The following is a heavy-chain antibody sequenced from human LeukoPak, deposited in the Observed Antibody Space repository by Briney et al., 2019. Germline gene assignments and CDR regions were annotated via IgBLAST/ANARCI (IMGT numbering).Heavy chain of an antibody. J-gene: IGHJ2*01. D-gene: IGHD4-17*01. CDR1: GFTFSSYW. V-gene: IGHV3-74*01. CDR3: ARVNGDLRYFDL. Sequence: GGSLRLSCAASGFTFSSYWMHWVRQAPGKGLVWVSRINSDGSSTSYADSVKGRFTISRDNAKNTLYLQMNSLRAEDTAVYYCARVNGDLRYFDLWGRGTLVTVSS. CDR2: INSDGSST.